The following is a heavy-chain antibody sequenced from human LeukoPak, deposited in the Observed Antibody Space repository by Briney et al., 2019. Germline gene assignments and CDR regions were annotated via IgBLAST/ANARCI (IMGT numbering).Heavy chain of an antibody. Sequence: ASVKVSCKASGYTFTSYGISWVRQAPGQGLEWMGWISAYNGNTYFAQNLQGRVTMTTDTSTSTAYMELRSLRSDDTAVYYCAREEYCNSTTCYKAFDIWGQGTMATVSS. V-gene: IGHV1-18*01. J-gene: IGHJ3*02. CDR3: AREEYCNSTTCYKAFDI. CDR2: ISAYNGNT. D-gene: IGHD2/OR15-2a*01. CDR1: GYTFTSYG.